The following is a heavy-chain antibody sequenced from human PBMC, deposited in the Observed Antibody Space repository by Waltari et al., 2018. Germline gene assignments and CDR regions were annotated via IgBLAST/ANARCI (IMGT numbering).Heavy chain of an antibody. CDR3: ATDPRMVQGVIRVGNY. CDR2: LYYSGST. V-gene: IGHV4-39*07. Sequence: QLQLQESGPGLVKPSETLSLTCTVSGGPISSSSYYWGWIRQPPGKGLGWIGSLYYSGSTYHNPSLKSRVTTSVDTSKNQFSLKLSSVTAADTAVYYCATDPRMVQGVIRVGNYWGQGTLVTVSS. D-gene: IGHD3-10*01. CDR1: GGPISSSSYY. J-gene: IGHJ4*02.